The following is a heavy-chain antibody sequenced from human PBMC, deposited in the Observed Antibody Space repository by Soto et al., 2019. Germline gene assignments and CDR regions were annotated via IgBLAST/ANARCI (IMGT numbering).Heavy chain of an antibody. CDR3: AHSGELPPRFDF. V-gene: IGHV2-5*02. J-gene: IGHJ4*02. CDR1: GFSLRTRRVG. Sequence: QITLKEAGPTLVEPTQTLKLTCTFSGFSLRTRRVGVGWLRQPPGKALEWLALIYWDDDKRYSSSLKSRLTIPKDTSKNEVVLRMTNMDPVDTATYYCAHSGELPPRFDFWGQGTLVTVSS. CDR2: IYWDDDK. D-gene: IGHD3-10*01.